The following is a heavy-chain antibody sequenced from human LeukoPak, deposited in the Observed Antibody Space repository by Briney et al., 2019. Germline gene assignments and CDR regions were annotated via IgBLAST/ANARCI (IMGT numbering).Heavy chain of an antibody. CDR1: KFTFSTYA. D-gene: IGHD2-2*02. V-gene: IGHV3-23*01. CDR2: ISGSGRST. Sequence: PGGSLRLSCAASKFTFSTYAMSWVRQAPGKGLEWVSGISGSGRSTYYADSVKGRLTISRDNSRNTLYLQMNSLRAEDTAVYYCAKGQGYCSSTSCYIVDYWGQGTLVTVSS. J-gene: IGHJ4*02. CDR3: AKGQGYCSSTSCYIVDY.